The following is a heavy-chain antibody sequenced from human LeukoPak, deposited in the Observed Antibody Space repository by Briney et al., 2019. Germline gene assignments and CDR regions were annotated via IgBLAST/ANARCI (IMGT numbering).Heavy chain of an antibody. D-gene: IGHD3-22*01. J-gene: IGHJ4*02. V-gene: IGHV3-30*02. CDR1: GFTFSSYG. CDR3: ARGYYDSSAPYYFDY. Sequence: GGSLRLSCAASGFTFSSYGMHWVRQAPGKGLEWVAFIRYDGSNKYYADSVKGRFTISRDNSKNTLYLQMNSLRAEDTAVYYCARGYYDSSAPYYFDYWGQGTLVTASS. CDR2: IRYDGSNK.